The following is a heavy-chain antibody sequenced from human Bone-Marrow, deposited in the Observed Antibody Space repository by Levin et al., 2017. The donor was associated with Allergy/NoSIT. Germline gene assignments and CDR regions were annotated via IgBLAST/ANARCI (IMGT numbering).Heavy chain of an antibody. CDR3: AKESSGNV. V-gene: IGHV3-66*01. CDR2: IYADGST. J-gene: IGHJ3*01. CDR1: GFPVSNNY. Sequence: GESLKISCAASGFPVSNNYMTWVRQAPGKGLEWVSMIYADGSTYYADSVKGRFAISRDNSKNTVYLQMNSLRGEDTALYYCAKESSGNVWGQGIMVTVSS. D-gene: IGHD1-14*01.